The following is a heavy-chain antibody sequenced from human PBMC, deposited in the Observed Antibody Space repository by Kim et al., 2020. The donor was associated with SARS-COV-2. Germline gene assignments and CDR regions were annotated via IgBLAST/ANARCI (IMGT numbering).Heavy chain of an antibody. CDR1: GFTFSSYA. CDR2: ISGSGGST. Sequence: GGSLRLSCAASGFTFSSYAMSWVRQAPGKGLEWVSAISGSGGSTYYADSVKGRFTISRDNSKNTLYLQMNSLRAEDTAVYYCAKRLSTNYYGSGSYGHWGQGTLVTVSS. CDR3: AKRLSTNYYGSGSYGH. J-gene: IGHJ4*02. D-gene: IGHD3-10*01. V-gene: IGHV3-23*01.